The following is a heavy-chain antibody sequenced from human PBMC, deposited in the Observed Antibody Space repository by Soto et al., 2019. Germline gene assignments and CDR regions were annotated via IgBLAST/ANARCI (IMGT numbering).Heavy chain of an antibody. CDR3: ARRGVRGVSPPVEPYYYGMDV. CDR2: IDPSDSYT. Sequence: GESLKISCKGSGYSFTSYCISWVRQMPGKGLEWMGRIDPSDSYTNYSPSFQGHVTISADKSISTAYLQWSSLKASDTAMYYCARRGVRGVSPPVEPYYYGMDVWGQGTTVTVSS. CDR1: GYSFTSYC. D-gene: IGHD3-10*01. V-gene: IGHV5-10-1*01. J-gene: IGHJ6*02.